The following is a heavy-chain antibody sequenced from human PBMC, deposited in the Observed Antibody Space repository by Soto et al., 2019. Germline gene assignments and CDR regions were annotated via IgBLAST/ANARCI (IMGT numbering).Heavy chain of an antibody. J-gene: IGHJ4*02. CDR2: IYYSGST. V-gene: IGHV4-39*01. CDR3: ARLRPPRHYFDY. Sequence: QLQLQESGPGLVKPSETLSLTCTVSGGSISSSSYYWGWIRQPPGKGLEWIGSIYYSGSTYYNPSLKSRVTISVDTSKNQFSLKLSSVTAADPAVYYCARLRPPRHYFDYWGQGTLVTVSS. CDR1: GGSISSSSYY.